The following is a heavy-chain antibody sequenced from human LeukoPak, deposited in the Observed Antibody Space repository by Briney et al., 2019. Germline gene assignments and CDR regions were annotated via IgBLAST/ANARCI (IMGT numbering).Heavy chain of an antibody. Sequence: TGGSPRLSCAASGFTFSSYWMSWVRQAPGKGLEWVANIKQDGSEKYYVDSVKGRFTISRDNAKNSLYLQMNSLRAEDTAVYYCAREGPYCSSTSCYPYYFDYWGQGTLVTVSS. D-gene: IGHD2-2*01. CDR3: AREGPYCSSTSCYPYYFDY. V-gene: IGHV3-7*01. J-gene: IGHJ4*02. CDR2: IKQDGSEK. CDR1: GFTFSSYW.